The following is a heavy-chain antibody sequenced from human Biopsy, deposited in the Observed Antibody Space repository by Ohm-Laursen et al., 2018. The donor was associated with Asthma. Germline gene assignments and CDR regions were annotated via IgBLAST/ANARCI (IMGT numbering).Heavy chain of an antibody. CDR3: ARVFESSEWGPFYHFGLDV. J-gene: IGHJ6*02. Sequence: SLRLSCSASVFSFSIYYMTWTRQAPGKGLERVSSISISGSTTYPAEPAKGRFTISRDNAQKSLILQMVSLRAEDTAIYYCARVFESSEWGPFYHFGLDVWGQGTTVAVSS. V-gene: IGHV3-11*01. D-gene: IGHD6-25*01. CDR2: ISISGSTT. CDR1: VFSFSIYY.